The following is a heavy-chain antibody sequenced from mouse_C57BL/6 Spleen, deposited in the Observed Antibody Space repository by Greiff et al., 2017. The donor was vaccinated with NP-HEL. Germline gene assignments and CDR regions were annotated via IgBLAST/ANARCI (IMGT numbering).Heavy chain of an antibody. J-gene: IGHJ3*01. CDR1: GYTFTDYY. V-gene: IGHV1-75*01. D-gene: IGHD2-3*01. Sequence: QVQLKESGPELVKPGASVKISCKASGYTFTDYYINWVKQRPGQGLEWIGWIFPGSGSTYYNEKFKGKATLTVDKSSSTAYMLLSSLTSEDSAVYFCARYDPQSGNFAYWGQGTLVTVSA. CDR3: ARYDPQSGNFAY. CDR2: IFPGSGST.